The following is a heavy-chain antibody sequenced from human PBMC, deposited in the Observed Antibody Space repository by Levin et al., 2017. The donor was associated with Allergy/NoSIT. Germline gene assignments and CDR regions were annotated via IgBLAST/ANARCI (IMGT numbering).Heavy chain of an antibody. D-gene: IGHD6-13*01. J-gene: IGHJ2*01. CDR2: MNPNSGNT. CDR3: ARLRGGSSWYVFWYFDL. CDR1: GYTFTSYD. Sequence: ASVKVSCKASGYTFTSYDINWVRQATGQGLEWMGWMNPNSGNTGYAQKFQGRVTMTRNTSISTAYMELSSLRSEDTAVYYCARLRGGSSWYVFWYFDLWGRGTLVTVSS. V-gene: IGHV1-8*01.